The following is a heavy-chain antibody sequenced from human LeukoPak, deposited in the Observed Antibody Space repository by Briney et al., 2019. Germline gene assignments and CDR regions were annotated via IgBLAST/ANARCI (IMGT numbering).Heavy chain of an antibody. CDR1: GFTFSSYA. CDR3: AEDLRSFEVPAAGTNWFDP. D-gene: IGHD2-2*01. CDR2: ISGSGGST. J-gene: IGHJ5*02. V-gene: IGHV3-23*01. Sequence: PGGSLRLSCAASGFTFSSYAMSWVRQAPGKGLEWVSAISGSGGSTYYADSVKGRFTISRDNSKNTLYLQMNSLRAEDTAVYYCAEDLRSFEVPAAGTNWFDPWGQGTLVTVSS.